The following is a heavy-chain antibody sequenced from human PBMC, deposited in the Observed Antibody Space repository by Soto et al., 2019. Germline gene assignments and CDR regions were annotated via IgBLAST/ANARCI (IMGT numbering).Heavy chain of an antibody. CDR2: IKQDGSEN. J-gene: IGHJ4*02. D-gene: IGHD2-15*01. Sequence: EVQLVESGGGLVQPGGSLRLSCAASGFTFSNYWMSWVRQAPGEGLEWVANIKQDGSENSYVDSVKGRFTISRDNANNSVYLQMNSLRAEDTAVYYCARGRYCSGGRCYFDYGGQGTPVTVSS. CDR1: GFTFSNYW. CDR3: ARGRYCSGGRCYFDY. V-gene: IGHV3-7*04.